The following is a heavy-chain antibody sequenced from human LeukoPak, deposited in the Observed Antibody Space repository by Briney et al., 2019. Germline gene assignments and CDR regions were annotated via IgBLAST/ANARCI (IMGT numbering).Heavy chain of an antibody. Sequence: PSETLSLTCTVSGGSISSYYWSWIRQPPGKGLEWIGYIYYSGSTNYNPSLKSRVTISVDTSKNQFSLKLSSVTAADTAVYYCASLNRTGFDYWGQGTLVTVSS. CDR3: ASLNRTGFDY. V-gene: IGHV4-59*01. CDR2: IYYSGST. J-gene: IGHJ4*02. D-gene: IGHD1-14*01. CDR1: GGSISSYY.